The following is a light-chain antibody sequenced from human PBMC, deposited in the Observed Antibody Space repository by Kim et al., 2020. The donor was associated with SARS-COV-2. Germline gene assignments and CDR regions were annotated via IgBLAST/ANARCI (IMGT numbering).Light chain of an antibody. CDR1: SSDVGGYNY. CDR3: CSYAGSYTLV. V-gene: IGLV2-11*01. Sequence: GQSVVISCTGTSSDVGGYNYVSWYQQHPGKAPKLMIYYVSKRPSGVPDRFSGAKSGNTASLTTSGLQAEDEADYYCCSYAGSYTLVFGGGTQLTVL. CDR2: YVS. J-gene: IGLJ3*02.